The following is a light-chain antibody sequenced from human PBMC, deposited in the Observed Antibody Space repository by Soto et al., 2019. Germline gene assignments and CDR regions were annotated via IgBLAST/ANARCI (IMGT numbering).Light chain of an antibody. CDR3: QQYYSYPQT. CDR1: QTISSW. J-gene: IGKJ3*01. Sequence: DIQMTQSPSTLSGSVGDRVTITCRASQTISSWLAWYQQKPGKAPKLLIYKASTLKSGVPSRFSGSGSGTEFTLTISCLQSEDFATYYCQQYYSYPQTFGPGTKVDIK. V-gene: IGKV1-5*03. CDR2: KAS.